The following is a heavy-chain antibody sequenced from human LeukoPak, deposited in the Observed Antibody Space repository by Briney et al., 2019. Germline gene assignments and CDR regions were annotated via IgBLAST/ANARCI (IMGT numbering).Heavy chain of an antibody. D-gene: IGHD6-13*01. CDR1: RFTFTSRSA. CDR3: AAPYSSTWFDY. J-gene: IGHJ4*02. CDR2: IVVGSDNT. Sequence: SVTVSCKASRFTFTSRSAVQWVRQARGQRLEWIGWIVVGSDNTNYAQKFQERVTITRDMSTSTAYMELSSLTSEDTAVYYCAAPYSSTWFDYWGQGTLVTVSS. V-gene: IGHV1-58*01.